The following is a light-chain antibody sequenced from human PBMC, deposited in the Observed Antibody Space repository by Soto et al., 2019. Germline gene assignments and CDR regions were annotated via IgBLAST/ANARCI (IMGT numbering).Light chain of an antibody. V-gene: IGLV2-11*01. CDR1: SSDVGGFDY. CDR3: CSYAGTFRGYV. J-gene: IGLJ1*01. CDR2: DVS. Sequence: QSALTQPRSVSGSPGQSVTFSCTGTSSDVGGFDYVSWVQQHPGKVPKLMIYDVSKRPSGVPDRFSGSKSGNTASLTISGLQADDDADYYCCSYAGTFRGYVFGTGTKVTVL.